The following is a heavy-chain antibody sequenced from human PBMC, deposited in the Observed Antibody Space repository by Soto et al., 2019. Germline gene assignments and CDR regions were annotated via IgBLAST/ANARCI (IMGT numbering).Heavy chain of an antibody. CDR3: ARGGHIAVVTASFDY. V-gene: IGHV1-46*02. J-gene: IGHJ4*02. CDR1: GYTLNTYY. D-gene: IGHD2-21*02. Sequence: QVQLVQSGAEVKKPGASVKVSCKPSGYTLNTYYLHWVRQAPGQGLEWMGIIHPSGGGSTYAQKFMGRVTRTRDPSTRTVFMELSSLRSADTAVYYCARGGHIAVVTASFDYWGQGTLVTVSS. CDR2: IHPSGGGS.